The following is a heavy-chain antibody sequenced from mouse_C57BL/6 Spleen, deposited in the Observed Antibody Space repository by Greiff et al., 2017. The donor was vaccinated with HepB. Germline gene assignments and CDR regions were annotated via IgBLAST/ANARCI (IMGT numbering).Heavy chain of an antibody. Sequence: DVQLVESGGGLVKPGGSLKLSCAASGFTFSDYGMHWVRQAPEKGLEWVAYISSGSSSIYYADTVKGRFTISRDNAKNTPFLQMTSLRSEDTAMYYCARVYYDYDVKAMDYWGQGTSVTVSS. D-gene: IGHD2-4*01. CDR2: ISSGSSSI. CDR1: GFTFSDYG. J-gene: IGHJ4*01. V-gene: IGHV5-17*01. CDR3: ARVYYDYDVKAMDY.